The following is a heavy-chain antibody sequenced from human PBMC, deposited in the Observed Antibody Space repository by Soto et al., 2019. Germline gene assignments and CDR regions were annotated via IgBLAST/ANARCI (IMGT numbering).Heavy chain of an antibody. CDR3: ARIGPYCGGDCYPDFDF. Sequence: RGCLTLSCAAYGFTFNTYGMTWVRQAPGKWLEWVSTVSGSGGGTYYADSVKGRFTISRVNSKNTMYLQMSNLRAEDTAVYFCARIGPYCGGDCYPDFDFWGLGTPVTVSS. CDR2: VSGSGGGT. CDR1: GFTFNTYG. V-gene: IGHV3-23*01. D-gene: IGHD2-21*02. J-gene: IGHJ4*02.